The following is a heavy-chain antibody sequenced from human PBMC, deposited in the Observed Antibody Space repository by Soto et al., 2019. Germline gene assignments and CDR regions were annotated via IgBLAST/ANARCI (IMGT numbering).Heavy chain of an antibody. Sequence: SETLSLTCAVSGVTIITYYWICIRHPPGKGLEWIVYNYHSGTTNYNPSLKSRVTISVDTSKNQFSLRLTSVTAADTAIYYCVREAYIGYGHAIDHWGQGTLVTVS. CDR3: VREAYIGYGHAIDH. D-gene: IGHD5-12*01. J-gene: IGHJ4*02. V-gene: IGHV4-59*01. CDR2: NYHSGTT. CDR1: GVTIITYY.